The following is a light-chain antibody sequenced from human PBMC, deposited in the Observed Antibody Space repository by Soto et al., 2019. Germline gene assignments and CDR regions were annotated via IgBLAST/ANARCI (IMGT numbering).Light chain of an antibody. Sequence: DIQMTQSPSTLSASVGDRVTITCRASQTINNKLAWYQKKPGKAPKLLIYDGYTLESGVPSRCSGRGSGTEFARTIGSVQPDDFADYYCEEYDTYFRYTFGQGTKLDIK. J-gene: IGKJ2*01. CDR3: EEYDTYFRYT. CDR1: QTINNK. V-gene: IGKV1-5*01. CDR2: DGY.